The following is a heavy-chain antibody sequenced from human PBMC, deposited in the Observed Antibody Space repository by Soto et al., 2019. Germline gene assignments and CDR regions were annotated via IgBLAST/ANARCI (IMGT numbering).Heavy chain of an antibody. V-gene: IGHV4-30-4*01. D-gene: IGHD3-22*01. CDR3: ARXPYYYDSSGYYEIWFDP. Sequence: SETLSLTCTVSGGSISSGDYYWSWIRQPPGKGLEWIGYIYYSGSTYYNPSLKSRVTISVDTSKNQFSLKLSSVTAADTAVYYCARXPYYYDSSGYYEIWFDPWGQGTLVTVSS. CDR2: IYYSGST. J-gene: IGHJ5*02. CDR1: GGSISSGDYY.